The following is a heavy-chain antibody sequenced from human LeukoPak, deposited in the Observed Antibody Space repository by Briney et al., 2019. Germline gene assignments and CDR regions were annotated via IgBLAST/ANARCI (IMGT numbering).Heavy chain of an antibody. Sequence: PGGSLRLSCAASGFTFSSYGIHWVRQAPGKGLEWVTFIGYDGRNKYYADSVKGRFTISRDNSKNTLYLQMNSLRAEDTAVYYCAKDVVSGPIFDYWGQGTLVTVSS. J-gene: IGHJ4*02. CDR3: AKDVVSGPIFDY. V-gene: IGHV3-30*02. D-gene: IGHD2-21*01. CDR1: GFTFSSYG. CDR2: IGYDGRNK.